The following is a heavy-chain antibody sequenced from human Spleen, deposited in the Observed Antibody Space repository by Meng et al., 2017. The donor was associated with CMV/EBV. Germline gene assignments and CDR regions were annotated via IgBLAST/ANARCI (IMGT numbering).Heavy chain of an antibody. CDR2: ISSSSTYI. Sequence: ETLSLTCAAPGFTFSTYNMHWVRQAPGKGLEWVSSISSSSTYIYYADSVRGRFTISRDNAKNSLYLQMNSLRAEDTALYYCAREFSTDYYGMDVWGQGTTVTVSS. CDR1: GFTFSTYN. CDR3: AREFSTDYYGMDV. V-gene: IGHV3-21*01. D-gene: IGHD2-2*01. J-gene: IGHJ6*02.